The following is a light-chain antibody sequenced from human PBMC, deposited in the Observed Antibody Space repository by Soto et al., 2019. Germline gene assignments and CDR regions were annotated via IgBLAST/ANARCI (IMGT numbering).Light chain of an antibody. CDR2: EGS. CDR3: CSSAGSSTPHVV. CDR1: SSDVGSYNL. V-gene: IGLV2-23*01. J-gene: IGLJ2*01. Sequence: QSALTQPASVSGSPGQSITISCTGTSSDVGSYNLVSWYQQHPGKAPKLMIYEGSKRPSGVSNRFSGSKSGNTASLTISGLQAEDGADYYCCSSAGSSTPHVVFGGGTKLTVL.